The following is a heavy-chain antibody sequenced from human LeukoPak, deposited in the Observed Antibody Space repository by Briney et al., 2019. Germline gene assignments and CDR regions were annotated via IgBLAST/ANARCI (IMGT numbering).Heavy chain of an antibody. V-gene: IGHV6-1*01. J-gene: IGHJ2*01. Sequence: SQTLSLTCAISGDSVSSNNAAWNWIRQSPSRGLEWLGRTYYRSKWYHDYAVSVKSRININPDTSKNQFSLQLNSVTPEDTAVYYCASAGYSISWYSFFDLWGRGTLVTVSS. CDR2: TYYRSKWYH. CDR3: ASAGYSISWYSFFDL. D-gene: IGHD2-2*01. CDR1: GDSVSSNNAA.